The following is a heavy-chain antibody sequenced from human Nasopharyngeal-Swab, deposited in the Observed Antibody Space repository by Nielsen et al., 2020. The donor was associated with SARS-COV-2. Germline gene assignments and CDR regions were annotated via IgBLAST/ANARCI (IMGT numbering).Heavy chain of an antibody. CDR2: IWYDGSNK. CDR1: GFTFSNFD. J-gene: IGHJ2*01. V-gene: IGHV3-33*08. CDR3: ARGQESYSSSWLNWYFDL. Sequence: GGSLRLSCAASGFTFSNFDMSWVRQAPGKGLEWVAVIWYDGSNKYYADSVKGRFTISRDNSKNTLYLQMNSLRAEDTAVYYCARGQESYSSSWLNWYFDLWGRGTLVTVSS. D-gene: IGHD6-13*01.